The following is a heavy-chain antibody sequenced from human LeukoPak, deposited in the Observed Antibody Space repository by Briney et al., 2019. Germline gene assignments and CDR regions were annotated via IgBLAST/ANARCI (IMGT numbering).Heavy chain of an antibody. Sequence: GASVKVSCKASGYTFSDYAIHWVRQAPGERLEWMGWIVPGYGHTKYSQKFQDRVTISRDTSANTVYMDLNSLRSEEDTAMYYCARDDSSTWLLDYWGQGTLVTVSS. CDR1: GYTFSDYA. J-gene: IGHJ4*02. V-gene: IGHV1-3*01. D-gene: IGHD6-13*01. CDR3: ARDDSSTWLLDY. CDR2: IVPGYGHT.